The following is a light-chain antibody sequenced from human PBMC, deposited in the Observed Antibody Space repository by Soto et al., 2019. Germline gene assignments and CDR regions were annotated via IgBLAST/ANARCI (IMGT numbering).Light chain of an antibody. J-gene: IGLJ2*01. CDR1: STDVGSYNI. CDR2: EGT. CDR3: ATWDGSLPGEV. V-gene: IGLV2-14*02. Sequence: QSALTQPASVSGSPGQSITISCTAASTDVGSYNIVSWYQQHPGKAPKLIIYEGTNRPSGVSSRFSGSKSGTSGTLDITGLQTGDEADYYCATWDGSLPGEVFGGGTKLTVL.